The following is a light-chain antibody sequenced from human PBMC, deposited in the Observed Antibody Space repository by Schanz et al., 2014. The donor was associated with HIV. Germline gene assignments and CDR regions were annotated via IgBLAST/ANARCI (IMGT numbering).Light chain of an antibody. J-gene: IGKJ5*01. CDR2: EAS. CDR3: QQYGNLPIT. Sequence: DVQMTQSPPSVSASVGDRVTITCRASQGISSWLAWYQQKPGKAPRLLIYEASTLQSGVPSRFSGSGSGTDFTLTISNLQPEDIASYYCQQYGNLPITFGQGTRLEI. CDR1: QGISSW. V-gene: IGKV1-12*01.